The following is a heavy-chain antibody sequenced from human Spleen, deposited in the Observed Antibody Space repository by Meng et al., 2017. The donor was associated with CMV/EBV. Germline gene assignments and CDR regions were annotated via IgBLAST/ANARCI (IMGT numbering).Heavy chain of an antibody. J-gene: IGHJ5*02. CDR1: GGSFNDYY. Sequence: GSLRLSCGIYGGSFNDYYWSWIRQPPGKGLEWIGEINRSGSTIYNPSLKTRVTISVDTSKNQFSLKMTSVTAADTAVYYCARGLQDSDNFYNWFDPWGQGTLVTVSS. CDR3: ARGLQDSDNFYNWFDP. CDR2: INRSGST. D-gene: IGHD2/OR15-2a*01. V-gene: IGHV4-34*01.